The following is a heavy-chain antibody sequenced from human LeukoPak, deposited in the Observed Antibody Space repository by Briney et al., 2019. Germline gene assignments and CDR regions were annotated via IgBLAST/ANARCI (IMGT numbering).Heavy chain of an antibody. CDR3: AAGPLLWLLSFDY. Sequence: GGSLRLSCAASGFTFSSYAMSWVRQAPGKGLEWVSAISGSGGSTYYADSVKGRFTISRDNSKNTLYLQMNSLRAEDTAVYYCAAGPLLWLLSFDYWGQGTLVTVSS. J-gene: IGHJ4*02. CDR2: ISGSGGST. CDR1: GFTFSSYA. V-gene: IGHV3-23*01. D-gene: IGHD5-18*01.